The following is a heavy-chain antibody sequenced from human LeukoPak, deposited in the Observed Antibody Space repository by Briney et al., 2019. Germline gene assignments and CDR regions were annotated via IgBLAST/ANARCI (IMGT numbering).Heavy chain of an antibody. V-gene: IGHV1-18*01. J-gene: IGHJ5*02. CDR1: GYTFTSYG. CDR2: ISAYNGNT. Sequence: ASVKVSCKASGYTFTSYGISWVRQAPGQGLEWMGWISAYNGNTNYAQKLQGRVTMTTDTSTSTAYMELRSLRSDDTAVYYCARLESYYYGSGWFDPWGQGTLVTVSS. CDR3: ARLESYYYGSGWFDP. D-gene: IGHD3-10*01.